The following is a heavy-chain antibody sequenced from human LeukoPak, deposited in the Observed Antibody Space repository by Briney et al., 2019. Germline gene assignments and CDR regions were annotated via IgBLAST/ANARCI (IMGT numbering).Heavy chain of an antibody. CDR1: GSTFSGSA. V-gene: IGHV3-73*01. CDR3: LSGYLTGDAFDI. Sequence: GGSLRLSCAAAGSTFSGSARHWVRQASGTGLEWVGRIRSKANSCATAYAASVKGKFTICRDDSKNTAYLQINILNTEDTAVYYCLSGYLTGDAFDIWGQGTMVTVSS. CDR2: IRSKANSCAT. J-gene: IGHJ3*02. D-gene: IGHD3-22*01.